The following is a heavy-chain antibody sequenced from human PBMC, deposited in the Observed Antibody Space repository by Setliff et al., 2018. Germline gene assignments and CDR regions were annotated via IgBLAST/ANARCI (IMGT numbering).Heavy chain of an antibody. Sequence: SETLSLTCTVPGDSISSGSYYWTWIRQPAGKGLEWIGRIYTSGSTNYNPSLKSRVTISVDRSKNQFSLKLSSVIAADTAVYYCARDLYSSSSGGFYYYYYYMDVWGKGTTVTVSS. D-gene: IGHD6-6*01. J-gene: IGHJ6*03. V-gene: IGHV4-61*02. CDR2: IYTSGST. CDR1: GDSISSGSYY. CDR3: ARDLYSSSSGGFYYYYYYMDV.